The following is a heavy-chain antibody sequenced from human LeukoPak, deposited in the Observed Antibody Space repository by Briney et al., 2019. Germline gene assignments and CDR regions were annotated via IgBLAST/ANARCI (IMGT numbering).Heavy chain of an antibody. CDR1: GFTFSTYG. Sequence: GRSLRLSCAASGFTFSTYGMHWVRQAPGKGLEWVSLISGDGGSTYYADSVKGRFTISRDNSKNSLYLQMNSLRTEDTALYYCAKDIGYYDSSGYYYAWGQGTLVTVSS. CDR2: ISGDGGST. D-gene: IGHD3-22*01. V-gene: IGHV3-43*02. J-gene: IGHJ4*02. CDR3: AKDIGYYDSSGYYYA.